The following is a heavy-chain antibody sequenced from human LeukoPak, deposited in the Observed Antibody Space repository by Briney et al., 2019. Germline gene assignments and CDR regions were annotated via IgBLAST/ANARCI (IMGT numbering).Heavy chain of an antibody. J-gene: IGHJ5*02. V-gene: IGHV4-59*11. CDR1: GGSISSHY. CDR3: ARAYDFWSGYTDWFDP. CDR2: IYYSGST. Sequence: SETLSLTCTVSGGSISSHYWSWIRQPPGKGLEWIGYIYYSGSTNYNPSLKSRVTISVDTSKNQFSLKLSSVTAADTAVYYCARAYDFWSGYTDWFDPWGQGTLVTVSS. D-gene: IGHD3-3*01.